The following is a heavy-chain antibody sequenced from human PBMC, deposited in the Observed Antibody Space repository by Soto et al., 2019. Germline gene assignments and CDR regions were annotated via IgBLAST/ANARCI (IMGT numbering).Heavy chain of an antibody. D-gene: IGHD2-2*01. J-gene: IGHJ6*02. CDR1: GFTFSSYG. CDR3: AKDSRDIVVVPAAMGAYYYYGMDV. CDR2: ISYDGSNK. Sequence: QVQLVESGGGVVQPGRSLRLSCSASGFTFSSYGMHWVRQAPGKGLEWVAVISYDGSNKYYADSVKGRFTISRDNSKNTLYLQMNSLRAEDTAVYYCAKDSRDIVVVPAAMGAYYYYGMDVWGQGTTVTVSS. V-gene: IGHV3-30*18.